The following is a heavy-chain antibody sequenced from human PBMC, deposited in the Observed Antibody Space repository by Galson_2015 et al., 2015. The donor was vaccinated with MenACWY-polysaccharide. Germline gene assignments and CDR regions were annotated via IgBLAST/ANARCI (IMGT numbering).Heavy chain of an antibody. D-gene: IGHD1-26*01. Sequence: SVKVSCKASGGSFSTFSFNWVRQAPGQGLEWMGRIIPGLDKPNYAQKFQGRATITAVKSTGTAYMELSSLRPEDTAVYYCASLLGEAPAQTGAFDIWGQGAVVTVSS. J-gene: IGHJ3*02. CDR2: IIPGLDKP. CDR1: GGSFSTFS. CDR3: ASLLGEAPAQTGAFDI. V-gene: IGHV1-69*02.